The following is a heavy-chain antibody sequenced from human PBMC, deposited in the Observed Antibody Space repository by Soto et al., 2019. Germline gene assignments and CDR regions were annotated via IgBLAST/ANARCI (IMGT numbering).Heavy chain of an antibody. CDR2: INSDGSVS. D-gene: IGHD2-15*01. V-gene: IGHV3-74*02. CDR1: GFTFSNYW. Sequence: EVQLVESGGGLVQPGGSLRLSCAASGFTFSNYWMYWVRQAPGKGLERVSRINSDGSVSSYADSVKGRLTISRDNVKNTLYLQMDSLRAEDTAAYFCARGDCVGGTCYSLAGSFYYYMDVWGKGTTVTVFS. J-gene: IGHJ6*03. CDR3: ARGDCVGGTCYSLAGSFYYYMDV.